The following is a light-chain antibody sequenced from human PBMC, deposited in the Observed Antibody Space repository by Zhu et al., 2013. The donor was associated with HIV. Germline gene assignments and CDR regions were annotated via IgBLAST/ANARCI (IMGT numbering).Light chain of an antibody. CDR1: SSNIGNNY. V-gene: IGLV1-51*01. J-gene: IGLJ3*02. CDR3: AAWDDSLNGL. Sequence: QSVLTQPPSVSAAPGQKVTISCSGSSSNIGNNYVSWYQQLPGTAPKLLIYDNNKRPSGIPDRFSGSKSGTSASLAISGLQSEDEADYYCAAWDDSLNGLFGGGTKLTVL. CDR2: DNN.